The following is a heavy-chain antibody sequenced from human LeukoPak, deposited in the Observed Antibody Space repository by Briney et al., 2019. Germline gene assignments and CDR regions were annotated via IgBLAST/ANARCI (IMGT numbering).Heavy chain of an antibody. CDR3: AKEGVRYGEGLWPSEYYHYMDG. Sequence: GGSLRLSCAASGFTFSSYGMHWVRQAPGKGLEWVAVISYDGSNKYYADSVKGRFTISRDNSKNTLYLQMNSLRAEDTAVYYCAKEGVRYGEGLWPSEYYHYMDGWGKGTTVTVSS. V-gene: IGHV3-30*18. J-gene: IGHJ6*03. CDR2: ISYDGSNK. D-gene: IGHD4-17*01. CDR1: GFTFSSYG.